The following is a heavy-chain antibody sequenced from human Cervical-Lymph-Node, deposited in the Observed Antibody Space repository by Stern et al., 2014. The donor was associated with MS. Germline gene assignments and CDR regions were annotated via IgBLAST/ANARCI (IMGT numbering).Heavy chain of an antibody. CDR3: AKGDSSGWYYAPFDY. Sequence: MQLVESGGGVVQPGRSLRLSCAASGFTFSSYGMHWVRQAPGKGLEWVAVISYDGSNKYYADSVKGRFTISRDNSKNTLYLQMNSLRAEDTAVYYCAKGDSSGWYYAPFDYWGQGTLVTVSS. J-gene: IGHJ4*02. CDR1: GFTFSSYG. D-gene: IGHD6-19*01. CDR2: ISYDGSNK. V-gene: IGHV3-30*18.